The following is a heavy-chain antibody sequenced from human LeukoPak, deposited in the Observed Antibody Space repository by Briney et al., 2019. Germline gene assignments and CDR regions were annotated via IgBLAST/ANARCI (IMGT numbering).Heavy chain of an antibody. CDR3: ARVGGYSYGSLSY. Sequence: SETLSLTCTVSGGSISSYYWSWIRQPPGKGLEWIGYIYYSGSTNYNPSLKSRVTISVDTSKNQFSLKLSSVTAADTAEYYCARVGGYSYGSLSYWGQGTLVTVSS. V-gene: IGHV4-59*01. CDR1: GGSISSYY. CDR2: IYYSGST. D-gene: IGHD5-18*01. J-gene: IGHJ4*02.